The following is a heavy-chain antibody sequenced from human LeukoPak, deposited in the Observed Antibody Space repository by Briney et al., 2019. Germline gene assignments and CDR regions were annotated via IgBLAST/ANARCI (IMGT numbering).Heavy chain of an antibody. CDR3: ARQGHCSSTSCSPFGY. CDR1: GGSISSYY. D-gene: IGHD2-2*01. V-gene: IGHV4-59*08. J-gene: IGHJ4*02. Sequence: SETLSLTCTVSGGSISSYYWSWIRQPPGKGLEWIGYIYYSGSTNYNPSLKSRVTISVDTSKNQFSLKLSSVTAADTAVYYCARQGHCSSTSCSPFGYWGQGTLVTVSS. CDR2: IYYSGST.